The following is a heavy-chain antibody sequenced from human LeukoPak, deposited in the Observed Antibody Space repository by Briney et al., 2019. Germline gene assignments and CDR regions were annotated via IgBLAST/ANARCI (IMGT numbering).Heavy chain of an antibody. V-gene: IGHV3-30*03. J-gene: IGHJ4*02. D-gene: IGHD2-2*01. CDR3: ARGYCSSISCYVDY. CDR2: ISYDGSNK. Sequence: GGSLRLSCAASGFTFSNYGIHWVRQAPGRGLEWVAVISYDGSNKYYADSVKGRFTISRDISKNTLYLQMNSLRAEDTAVYYCARGYCSSISCYVDYWGQGTLVTVSS. CDR1: GFTFSNYG.